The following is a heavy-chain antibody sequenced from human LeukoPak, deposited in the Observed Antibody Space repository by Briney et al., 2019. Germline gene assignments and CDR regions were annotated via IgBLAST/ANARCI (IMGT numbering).Heavy chain of an antibody. V-gene: IGHV4-39*01. J-gene: IGHJ4*02. CDR3: ARVYSGYYYDSSGYYFDY. Sequence: SETLSLTCTVSGGSISSSSYYWGWIRQPPGKGLEWIGSIYYSGSTYYNPSLKSRVTISVDTSKNQFSLKLSSVTAADTAVYYCARVYSGYYYDSSGYYFDYWGQGTLVTVSS. CDR2: IYYSGST. D-gene: IGHD3-22*01. CDR1: GGSISSSSYY.